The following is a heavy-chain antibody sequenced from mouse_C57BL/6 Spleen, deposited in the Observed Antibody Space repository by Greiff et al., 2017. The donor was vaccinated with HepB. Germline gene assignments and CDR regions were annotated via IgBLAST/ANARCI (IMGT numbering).Heavy chain of an antibody. V-gene: IGHV14-1*01. CDR2: IDPDDGDT. D-gene: IGHD2-12*01. J-gene: IGHJ3*01. Sequence: EVKLEESGAELVRPGASVKLSCTASGFNIKDSYMHWVKQRPEQGLEWIGRIDPDDGDTEYAPKFQGKATMTADTSANTAYLQLSSLTSEDTAVYYCTTDYTKEAYWGQGTLVTVSA. CDR1: GFNIKDSY. CDR3: TTDYTKEAY.